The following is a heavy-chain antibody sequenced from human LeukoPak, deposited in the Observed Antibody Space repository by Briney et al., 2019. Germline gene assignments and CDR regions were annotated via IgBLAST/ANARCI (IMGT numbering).Heavy chain of an antibody. CDR3: VRDRGYYDSSEYYFDY. V-gene: IGHV4-34*01. J-gene: IGHJ4*02. D-gene: IGHD3-22*01. CDR2: INHSGST. CDR1: GGSFSGYY. Sequence: SETLSLTCAVYGGSFSGYYWSWIRQPPGKGLEWIGEINHSGSTNYNPSLKSRVTISVDTSKNQFSLKLSSVTAADTAVYYCVRDRGYYDSSEYYFDYWGQGTLVTVSS.